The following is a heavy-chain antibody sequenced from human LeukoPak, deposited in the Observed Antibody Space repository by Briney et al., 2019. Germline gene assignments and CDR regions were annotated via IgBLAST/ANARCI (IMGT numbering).Heavy chain of an antibody. CDR1: GYTFTSYY. V-gene: IGHV1-46*01. CDR2: INPSGGST. D-gene: IGHD6-19*01. Sequence: AASVRVSCKASGYTFTSYYMHWVRQAPGQGLEWMGIINPSGGSTSYAQKFQGRVTMTRDTSTSTVYMELSSLRSEDTAVYYCAREGGGWPFDYWGQGTLVTVSS. CDR3: AREGGGWPFDY. J-gene: IGHJ4*02.